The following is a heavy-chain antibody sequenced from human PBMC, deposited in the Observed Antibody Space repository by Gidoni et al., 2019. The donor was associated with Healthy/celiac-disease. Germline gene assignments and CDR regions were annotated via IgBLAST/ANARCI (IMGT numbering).Heavy chain of an antibody. CDR1: GFTFSSYE. Sequence: EVQLVESGGGLVQPGGSLRLSCAASGFTFSSYEMNWVRQAPGKGLEWVSYISSSGSTIYYADSVKGRFTISRDNAKNSLYLQMNSLRAEDTAVYYCARDLKRYDFWSGYSLPNGMDVWGQGTTVTVSS. CDR2: ISSSGSTI. D-gene: IGHD3-3*01. V-gene: IGHV3-48*03. J-gene: IGHJ6*02. CDR3: ARDLKRYDFWSGYSLPNGMDV.